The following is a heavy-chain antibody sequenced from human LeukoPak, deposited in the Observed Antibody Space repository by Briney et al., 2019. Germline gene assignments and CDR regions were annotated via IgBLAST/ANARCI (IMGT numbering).Heavy chain of an antibody. CDR3: ASTIGAVAGTAGDYYYYYYMDV. V-gene: IGHV4-59*01. Sequence: SETLSLTCTVSGGSITSYYWSWIRQPPGKGPDWIGYIFYSGSTNYNPSLKSRVTISVDTSKNQFSLKLSSVTAADTAVYYCASTIGAVAGTAGDYYYYYYMDVWGKGTTVTVSS. CDR1: GGSITSYY. J-gene: IGHJ6*03. CDR2: IFYSGST. D-gene: IGHD6-19*01.